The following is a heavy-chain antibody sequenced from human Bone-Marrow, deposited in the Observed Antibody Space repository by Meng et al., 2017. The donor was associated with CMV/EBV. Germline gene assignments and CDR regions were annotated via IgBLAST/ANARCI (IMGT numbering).Heavy chain of an antibody. D-gene: IGHD3-10*01. CDR3: ARLKGMVRGIYGMDV. V-gene: IGHV1-69*10. J-gene: IGHJ6*01. CDR2: IIPILGIA. Sequence: SVKVSCKASGYTFTSYAISWVRQAPGQGLEWMGGIIPILGIANYAQKFQGRVTITADKSTSTAYMELSSLRSEDTAVYYCARLKGMVRGIYGMDVWGQGPTVTVSS. CDR1: GYTFTSYA.